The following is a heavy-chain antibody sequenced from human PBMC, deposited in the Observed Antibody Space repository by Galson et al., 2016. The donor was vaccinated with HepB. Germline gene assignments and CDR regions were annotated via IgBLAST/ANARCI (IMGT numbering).Heavy chain of an antibody. Sequence: SLRLSCAVSGPGFKGYGMSWVRQAPGMGLQWVSDIDGEGHTTHHADSVKGRFTMSRDNSQDTVYLEMKSVRVEDTAIYYCAIGATGATWRNWGQGTLVTVSS. CDR1: GPGFKGYG. V-gene: IGHV3-23*01. CDR3: AIGATGATWRN. D-gene: IGHD1-1*01. CDR2: IDGEGHTT. J-gene: IGHJ4*02.